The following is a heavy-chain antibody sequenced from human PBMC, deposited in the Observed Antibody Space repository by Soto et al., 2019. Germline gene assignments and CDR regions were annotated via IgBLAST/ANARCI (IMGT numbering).Heavy chain of an antibody. Sequence: QVQLQESGPGLVKPSQTLSHTCTVSADSISSGDYFWSWIRQPPGKGLEWIGYIYYSGSTYYNPSLKSRVTISVDTSKNQFSLKLSSVTAADTAVYYCARGVSGSYHGAFDIWGQGTMVTVSS. D-gene: IGHD1-26*01. V-gene: IGHV4-30-4*01. CDR2: IYYSGST. J-gene: IGHJ3*02. CDR3: ARGVSGSYHGAFDI. CDR1: ADSISSGDYF.